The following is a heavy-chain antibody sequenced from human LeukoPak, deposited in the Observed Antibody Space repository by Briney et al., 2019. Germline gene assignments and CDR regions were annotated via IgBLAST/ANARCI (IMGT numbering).Heavy chain of an antibody. J-gene: IGHJ5*02. CDR3: AEDTIFGVVKPWSWFDP. CDR1: GGSFSGYY. V-gene: IGHV4-34*01. Sequence: SETLSLTCAVYGGSFSGYYWSWIHQPPGKGLEWIGEINHSGSTNYNPSLKSRVTISVDTSKNQFSLKLSSVTAADTAVYYCAEDTIFGVVKPWSWFDPWGQGTLVTVSS. CDR2: INHSGST. D-gene: IGHD3-3*01.